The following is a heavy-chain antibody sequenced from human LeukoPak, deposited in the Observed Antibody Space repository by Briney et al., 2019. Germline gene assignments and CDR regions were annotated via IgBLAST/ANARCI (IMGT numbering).Heavy chain of an antibody. D-gene: IGHD5-12*01. Sequence: GASVKVSCKASGYTFTSYDINWVRQATGQGLEWMGWMNPNSGNTGYAQKFQGRVTMTRNTSISTAYMELSSLRSEDTAVYYCARERTIIVATEAAYWGQGTLVTVSS. CDR3: ARERTIIVATEAAY. CDR2: MNPNSGNT. CDR1: GYTFTSYD. J-gene: IGHJ4*02. V-gene: IGHV1-8*01.